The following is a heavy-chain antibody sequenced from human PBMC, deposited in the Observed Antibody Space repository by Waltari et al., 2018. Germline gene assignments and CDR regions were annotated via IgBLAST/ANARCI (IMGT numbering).Heavy chain of an antibody. CDR2: IYHSGST. CDR1: GYSISSGYY. J-gene: IGHJ3*01. V-gene: IGHV4-38-2*02. D-gene: IGHD3-22*01. CDR3: ARESGSSGYYHAFDL. Sequence: QVQLQESGPGLVKPSETLSLTCAVSGYSISSGYYWGWIRQPPGKGLEWIGNIYHSGSTYYIPSLKSRVTISVDTSKNQFSLKLSSVTAADTAVYYCARESGSSGYYHAFDLWGQGTMVTVSS.